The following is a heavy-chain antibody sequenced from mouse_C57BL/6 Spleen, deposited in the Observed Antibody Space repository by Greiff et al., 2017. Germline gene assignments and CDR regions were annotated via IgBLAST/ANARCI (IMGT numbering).Heavy chain of an antibody. CDR3: ARNWFDY. CDR2: ISSGSRTI. J-gene: IGHJ2*01. Sequence: EVKLVESGGGLVKPGGSLKLSCAASGFTFSDYGMHWVRQAPEKGLEWVAYISSGSRTIYYADAVQGRFTISRDNAKNTLFLQMTSLRSEDTAMYYCARNWFDYWVQGTTLTVSS. CDR1: GFTFSDYG. D-gene: IGHD4-1*01. V-gene: IGHV5-17*01.